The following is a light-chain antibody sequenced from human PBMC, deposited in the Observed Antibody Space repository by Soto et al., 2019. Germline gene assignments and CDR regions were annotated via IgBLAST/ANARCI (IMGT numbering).Light chain of an antibody. CDR3: QQYHDWPRT. Sequence: EMVMTQSPATLSVSPGDRATLLCRASQSVSIYVAWYQQKPGLAPRLLIYDASTRATGIPARFRGSGSGTEFSLTTSSLQSEDFAVYYCQQYHDWPRTFGQGTKVEIK. V-gene: IGKV3-15*01. CDR2: DAS. J-gene: IGKJ1*01. CDR1: QSVSIY.